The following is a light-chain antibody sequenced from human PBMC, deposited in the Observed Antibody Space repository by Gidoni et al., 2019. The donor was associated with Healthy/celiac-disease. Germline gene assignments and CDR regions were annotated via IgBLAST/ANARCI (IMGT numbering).Light chain of an antibody. CDR1: QSVLYSSNNKNY. V-gene: IGKV4-1*01. CDR3: QQYYSTPRT. J-gene: IGKJ1*01. CDR2: WAS. Sequence: DIVITQSPASLAVSLGERATINCKSSQSVLYSSNNKNYLAWYQQKPGQPPKLLIYWASTRESGVPDRFSGSGSGTDFTLTISSMKAEDVAVYYCQQYYSTPRTFGQGTKVEIK.